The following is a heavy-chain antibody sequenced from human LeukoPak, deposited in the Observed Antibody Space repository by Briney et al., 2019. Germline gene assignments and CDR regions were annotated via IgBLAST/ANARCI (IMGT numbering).Heavy chain of an antibody. D-gene: IGHD6-13*01. CDR1: GGSFSGYY. CDR3: ARAGIALSRPYNWFDP. J-gene: IGHJ5*02. Sequence: PSETLSLTCAVYGGSFSGYYWSWIRQPPGKGLEWIGEINHSGSTNSNPSLKSRVTISVDTSKNQFSLKLSSVTAADTAVYYCARAGIALSRPYNWFDPWGQGTLVTVSS. V-gene: IGHV4-34*01. CDR2: INHSGST.